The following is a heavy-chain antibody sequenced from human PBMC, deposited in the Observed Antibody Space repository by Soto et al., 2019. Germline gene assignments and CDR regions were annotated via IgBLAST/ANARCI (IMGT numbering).Heavy chain of an antibody. CDR1: GDSIRSGDYY. Sequence: PSETLSLTCTVSGDSIRSGDYYWSWIRQPPGKGLEWIGYIYYSGTTYYNPSLKSRVTISVDTSKNQFSLKLSSVTAADTAVYYCARAYVENSSSNWFDPWGQGTLVTVSS. J-gene: IGHJ5*02. CDR2: IYYSGTT. D-gene: IGHD6-6*01. V-gene: IGHV4-30-4*01. CDR3: ARAYVENSSSNWFDP.